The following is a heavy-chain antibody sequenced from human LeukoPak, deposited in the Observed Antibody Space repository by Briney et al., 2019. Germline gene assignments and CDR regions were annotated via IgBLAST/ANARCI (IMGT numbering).Heavy chain of an antibody. CDR3: TRINPTSGSYYDALDI. V-gene: IGHV3-73*01. CDR2: IRSKANSYAT. J-gene: IGHJ3*02. CDR1: GFTLSGSA. Sequence: GGALRLSCAASGFTLSGSAMNGVGEAAGKGVEGVGRIRSKANSYATAYAASVKGRFIISRDDSKNTAYLQMNSLKTEDTAVYYCTRINPTSGSYYDALDIWGQGTMVTVSS. D-gene: IGHD1-26*01.